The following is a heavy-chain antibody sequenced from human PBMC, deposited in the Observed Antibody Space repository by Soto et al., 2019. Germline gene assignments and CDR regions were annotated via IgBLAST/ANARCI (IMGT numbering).Heavy chain of an antibody. Sequence: QVQLVESGGGVVQPGWSLRLSCAASGFTFSSYGMHWVRQAPGKGLEWVAVISYDGSNKYYADSVKGRFTISRDNSKNTLYLQMNSLRAEDTAVYYCAKDHRPYCSSTSCYGSPFDYWGQGTLVTVSS. CDR2: ISYDGSNK. J-gene: IGHJ4*02. D-gene: IGHD2-2*01. CDR3: AKDHRPYCSSTSCYGSPFDY. V-gene: IGHV3-30*18. CDR1: GFTFSSYG.